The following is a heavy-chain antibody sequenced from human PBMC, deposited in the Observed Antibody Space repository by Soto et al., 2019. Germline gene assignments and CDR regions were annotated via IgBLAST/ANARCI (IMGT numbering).Heavy chain of an antibody. CDR3: VRRAEGRPGDGYYYVALDV. J-gene: IGHJ6*02. CDR1: DYSLNTYW. V-gene: IGHV5-51*01. CDR2: IYPGDSDT. D-gene: IGHD6-6*01. Sequence: PGESLKISCKGSDYSLNTYWIAWVRQMPGKGLEWMGIIYPGDSDTRYSPSFQGQVTISADKSISTAHLQWSSLKASDTAMYYCVRRAEGRPGDGYYYVALDVWGQGTTVTVSS.